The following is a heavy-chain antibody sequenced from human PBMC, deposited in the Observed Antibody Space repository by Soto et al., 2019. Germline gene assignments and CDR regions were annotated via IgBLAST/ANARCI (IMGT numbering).Heavy chain of an antibody. CDR3: ARDLTTVTTICYGMDV. D-gene: IGHD4-17*01. J-gene: IGHJ6*02. CDR1: GFTFSSYS. Sequence: GGSLRLSCAGSGFTFSSYSMNWVRQAPGKGLEWVSYISSSSSTIYYADSVKGRFTISRDNAKNSLYLQMNSLRDEDTAVYYCARDLTTVTTICYGMDVWGQGTTVTVSS. V-gene: IGHV3-48*02. CDR2: ISSSSSTI.